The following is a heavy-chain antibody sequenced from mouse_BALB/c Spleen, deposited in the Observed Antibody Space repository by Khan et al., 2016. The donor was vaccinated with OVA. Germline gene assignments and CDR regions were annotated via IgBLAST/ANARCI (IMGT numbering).Heavy chain of an antibody. V-gene: IGHV9-3*02. J-gene: IGHJ2*01. Sequence: LVESGPGLKKPGETVKISCTTSGYTITNYGMYWVKQTPGKGLKWMGWIKTNTGKTKYAEELKGRFAFSLDTSKSTVYLQINNLKNEDAATCYCAGKSLRLYFDHWGQGTTLTVSS. CDR3: AGKSLRLYFDH. CDR1: GYTITNYG. CDR2: IKTNTGKT. D-gene: IGHD2-12*01.